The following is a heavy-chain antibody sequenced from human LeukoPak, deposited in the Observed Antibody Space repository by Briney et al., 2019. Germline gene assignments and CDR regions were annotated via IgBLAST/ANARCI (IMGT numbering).Heavy chain of an antibody. CDR1: GGSISSYH. CDR2: IYYSGST. V-gene: IGHV4-59*01. D-gene: IGHD3-22*01. Sequence: SETLSLTCTVSGGSISSYHWSWIRQPPGKGLEWIGYIYYSGSTNYNPSLKSRVTISVDTSKNQFSLRLSSVTAADTAVYYCARVTGYMIEDYFDYWGQGTLVTVSS. CDR3: ARVTGYMIEDYFDY. J-gene: IGHJ4*02.